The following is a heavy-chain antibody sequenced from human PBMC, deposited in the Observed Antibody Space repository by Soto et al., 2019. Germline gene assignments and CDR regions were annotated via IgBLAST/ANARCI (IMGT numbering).Heavy chain of an antibody. Sequence: PSETLSLTCAVYGGSFSCYYWSWIRQPPGKGLEWIGEINHSGSTNYNPSLKSRVTISVDTSKNQFSLKLSSVTAADTAVYYCARGLAAAGNWFDPWGQGTLVTVSS. J-gene: IGHJ5*02. D-gene: IGHD6-13*01. CDR2: INHSGST. CDR1: GGSFSCYY. V-gene: IGHV4-34*01. CDR3: ARGLAAAGNWFDP.